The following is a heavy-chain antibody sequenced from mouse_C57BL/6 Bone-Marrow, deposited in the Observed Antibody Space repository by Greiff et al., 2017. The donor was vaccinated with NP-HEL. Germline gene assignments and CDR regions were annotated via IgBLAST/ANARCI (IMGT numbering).Heavy chain of an antibody. J-gene: IGHJ4*01. D-gene: IGHD1-1*01. CDR3: ARWGLLSPRGAMDY. V-gene: IGHV5-4*01. Sequence: EVQVVESGGGLVKPGGSLKLSCAASGFTFSSYAMSWVRQTPEKRLEWVATISDGGSYTYYPDNVKGRFTISRDNAKNNLYLQMSHLKSEDTAMYYCARWGLLSPRGAMDYWGQGTSVTVSS. CDR2: ISDGGSYT. CDR1: GFTFSSYA.